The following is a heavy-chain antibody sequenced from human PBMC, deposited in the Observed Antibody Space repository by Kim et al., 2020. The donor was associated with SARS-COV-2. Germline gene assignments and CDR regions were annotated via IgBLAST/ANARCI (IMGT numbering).Heavy chain of an antibody. J-gene: IGHJ3*02. CDR1: GFTFSAYD. CDR2: ITVSSTTI. CDR3: VRDCWGGAFDI. Sequence: GGSLRLSCATSGFTFSAYDMNWVRRAPGKGLEWLSFITVSSTTIYYANSVKGRFTISRDNAKNSLYLQMNSLRDEDTALYYCVRDCWGGAFDIWGQGSLVSVSS. V-gene: IGHV3-48*02. D-gene: IGHD3-16*01.